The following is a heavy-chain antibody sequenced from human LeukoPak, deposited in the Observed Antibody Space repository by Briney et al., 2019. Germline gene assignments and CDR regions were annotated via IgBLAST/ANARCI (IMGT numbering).Heavy chain of an antibody. CDR2: IYYSGST. CDR1: GGSISSSSYY. V-gene: IGHV4-39*07. CDR3: ARRKVPAAIDY. Sequence: SETLPLTCTVSGGSISSSSYYWGWIRQPPGKGLEWIGSIYYSGSTYYNPSLKSRVTISVDTSKNQFSLKLSSVTAADTAVYYCARRKVPAAIDYWGQGTLVTVSS. J-gene: IGHJ4*02. D-gene: IGHD2-2*01.